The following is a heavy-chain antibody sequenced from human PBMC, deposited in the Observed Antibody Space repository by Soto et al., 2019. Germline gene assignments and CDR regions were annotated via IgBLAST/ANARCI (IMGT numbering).Heavy chain of an antibody. D-gene: IGHD6-13*01. Sequence: GGSLRLSCAASRFTFNSYSMNWVRQAPGKGLEWVSYISSSSSTIYYADSVKGRFTISRDNAKNSLYLQMNSLRAEDTAVYYCASAAAGIYYYYMDVWGKGTTVTVSS. CDR2: ISSSSSTI. CDR3: ASAAAGIYYYYMDV. J-gene: IGHJ6*03. CDR1: RFTFNSYS. V-gene: IGHV3-48*01.